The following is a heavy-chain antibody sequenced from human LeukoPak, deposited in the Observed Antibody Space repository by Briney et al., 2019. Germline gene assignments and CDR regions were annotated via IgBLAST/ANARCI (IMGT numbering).Heavy chain of an antibody. CDR1: GFIFSNNY. J-gene: IGHJ5*01. Sequence: EPGGSLRLSCAASGFIFSNNYMSWVRQAPGRGLEWLATIWPDGSEKRYVDSLRGRVTISRDNVERSLYLQMNSLRAEDTAVYYCAKLKGQVTTWDSWGLGIRVTVSS. D-gene: IGHD2-21*02. V-gene: IGHV3-7*03. CDR2: IWPDGSEK. CDR3: AKLKGQVTTWDS.